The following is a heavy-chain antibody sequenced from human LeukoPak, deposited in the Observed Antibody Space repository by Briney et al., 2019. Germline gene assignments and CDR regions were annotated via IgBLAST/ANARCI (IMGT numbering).Heavy chain of an antibody. CDR3: ARSRGSDY. Sequence: GGSLRLSCAASGFTLSSYNMNWVRQAPGKGLEWVSYISSSSTTIYYADSVKGRFTIPRDNAKNSLYLQMNSRRDEDTAVYYCARSRGSDYWGQGTLVTVSS. D-gene: IGHD5-12*01. J-gene: IGHJ4*02. CDR2: ISSSSTTI. CDR1: GFTLSSYN. V-gene: IGHV3-48*02.